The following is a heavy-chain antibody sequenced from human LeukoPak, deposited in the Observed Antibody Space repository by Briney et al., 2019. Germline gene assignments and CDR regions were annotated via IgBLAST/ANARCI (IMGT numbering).Heavy chain of an antibody. D-gene: IGHD6-13*01. CDR3: AKGGLQQLARIYFDY. CDR2: ISGSSGDT. CDR1: GFTFSSYG. J-gene: IGHJ4*02. Sequence: PGGSLRLSCAAFGFTFSSYGMSWVRQAPGKGLEWVSTISGSSGDTYYADSVKGRFTSSRDNSKNTLYLQMNSLRAEDTAVYYCAKGGLQQLARIYFDYWGQGTLVTVSS. V-gene: IGHV3-23*01.